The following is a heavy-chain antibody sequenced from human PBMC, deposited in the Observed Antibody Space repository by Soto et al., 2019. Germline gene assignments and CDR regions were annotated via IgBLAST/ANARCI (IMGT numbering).Heavy chain of an antibody. CDR3: ARGMGRYFDL. J-gene: IGHJ2*01. Sequence: SETLSLTCAISGDSIGNFYWSWIRQPAGKGLESLGRLSASGRTNYRPSLQSRVTMSLDRSKNRFSLRLTSVSAADTAVYFCARGMGRYFDLWGRGTLVTVSS. CDR2: LSASGRT. D-gene: IGHD2-8*01. CDR1: GDSIGNFY. V-gene: IGHV4-4*07.